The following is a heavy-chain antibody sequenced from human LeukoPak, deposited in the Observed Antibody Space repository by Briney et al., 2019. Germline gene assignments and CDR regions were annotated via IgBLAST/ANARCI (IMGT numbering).Heavy chain of an antibody. Sequence: ASVKVSCKVSGYTFTGYYMHWVRQAPGQGLEWMGWINPNSSGTNYAQKFQGRVTMTRDTSISTAYMELSRLRSDDTAVYYCASRASSVTTRGWYFDLWGRGTLVTVSS. CDR1: GYTFTGYY. V-gene: IGHV1-2*02. CDR3: ASRASSVTTRGWYFDL. CDR2: INPNSSGT. J-gene: IGHJ2*01. D-gene: IGHD4-17*01.